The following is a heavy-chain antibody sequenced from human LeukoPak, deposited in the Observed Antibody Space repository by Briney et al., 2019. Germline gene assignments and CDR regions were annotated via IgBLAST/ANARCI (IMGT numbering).Heavy chain of an antibody. CDR2: INPSGGST. J-gene: IGHJ4*02. Sequence: ASAKDSCKASGDTFTSYYMHWVRPAPGQGLEWMGIINPSGGSTSYAQKFQGRVTMTRDTSTSTVCMELSSLRSEDTAVYYCARDADSSGWYEIDYWGQGTLVTVSS. CDR1: GDTFTSYY. V-gene: IGHV1-46*01. CDR3: ARDADSSGWYEIDY. D-gene: IGHD6-19*01.